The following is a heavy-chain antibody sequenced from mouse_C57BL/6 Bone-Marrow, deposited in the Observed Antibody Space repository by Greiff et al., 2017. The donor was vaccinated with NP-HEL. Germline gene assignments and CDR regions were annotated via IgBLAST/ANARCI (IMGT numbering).Heavy chain of an antibody. J-gene: IGHJ3*01. CDR2: IYPRDGST. D-gene: IGHD2-3*01. V-gene: IGHV1-85*01. CDR3: ASIYDGYYGAY. Sequence: QVQLQQSGPELVKPGASVKLSCKASGYTFTSYDINWVKQRPGLGLEWIGWIYPRDGSTKYNEKFKGKATLTVDTSSSTAYMELHSLTSEDSAVYFCASIYDGYYGAYWGQGTLVTVSA. CDR1: GYTFTSYD.